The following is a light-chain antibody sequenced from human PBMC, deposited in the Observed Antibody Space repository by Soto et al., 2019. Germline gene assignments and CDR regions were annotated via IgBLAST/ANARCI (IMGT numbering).Light chain of an antibody. V-gene: IGLV2-14*01. CDR2: DVS. CDR1: SSDVGGYNY. Sequence: QSALTQPASVSGSPGQSITISCTGTSSDVGGYNYVSWYQQHPGKAPTLMIYDVSNRPSGVSNRFSGSKSGNTASLTISGLQAEDEADYYCSSYTSSSPLSVFGPGTKVTVL. J-gene: IGLJ1*01. CDR3: SSYTSSSPLSV.